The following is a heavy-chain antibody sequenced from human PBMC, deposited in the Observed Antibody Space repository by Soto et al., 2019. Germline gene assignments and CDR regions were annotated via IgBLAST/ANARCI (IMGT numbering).Heavy chain of an antibody. CDR3: ARPDYDILTESAFDI. CDR2: INHSGST. CDR1: CGSFSGYY. J-gene: IGHJ3*02. D-gene: IGHD3-9*01. V-gene: IGHV4-34*01. Sequence: PSETLSLTCAVYCGSFSGYYWSWIRQPPGKGLEWIGEINHSGSTNYNPSLKSRVTISVDTSKNQFSLKLSSVTAADTAVYYCARPDYDILTESAFDIWGQGTMVTVS.